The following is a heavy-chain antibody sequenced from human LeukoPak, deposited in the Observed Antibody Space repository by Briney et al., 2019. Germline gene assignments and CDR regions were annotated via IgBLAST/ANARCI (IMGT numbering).Heavy chain of an antibody. Sequence: ASVKVPCKASGGTFSSYAISWVRQAPGQGLEWMGGIIPIFGTADYAQKFQGRVTITADESTSTAYMELSSLKSEDTAVYYCARDGDYGGKNPNDYWGQGTLVTVSS. J-gene: IGHJ4*02. D-gene: IGHD4-23*01. V-gene: IGHV1-69*13. CDR1: GGTFSSYA. CDR2: IIPIFGTA. CDR3: ARDGDYGGKNPNDY.